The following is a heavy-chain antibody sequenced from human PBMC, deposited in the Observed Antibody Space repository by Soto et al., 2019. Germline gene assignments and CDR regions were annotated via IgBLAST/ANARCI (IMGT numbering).Heavy chain of an antibody. D-gene: IGHD1-1*01. V-gene: IGHV1-3*01. CDR1: GYTFTSYA. J-gene: IGHJ3*02. CDR3: ARDQLGLIWAFDI. CDR2: INAGNGNT. Sequence: ASVKVSCKASGYTFTSYAMHWVRQAPGQRLEWMGWINAGNGNTKYSQKFQGRVTISRDTSASTAYMELSSLRSEDTAVYCCARDQLGLIWAFDIWGQGTMVTVSS.